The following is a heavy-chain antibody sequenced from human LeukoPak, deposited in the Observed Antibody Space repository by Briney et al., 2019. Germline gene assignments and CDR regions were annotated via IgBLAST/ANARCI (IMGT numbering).Heavy chain of an antibody. V-gene: IGHV3-23*01. CDR2: ISGSGGST. Sequence: GGSLRLSCAASGFTFSSYAMSWVRQAPEKGLEWVSAISGSGGSTYYADSVKGRFTISRDNSKNTLYLQMNSLRAEDTAVYYCAKGRGSLVAYYFDYWGQGTLVTVSS. J-gene: IGHJ4*02. CDR3: AKGRGSLVAYYFDY. D-gene: IGHD2-15*01. CDR1: GFTFSSYA.